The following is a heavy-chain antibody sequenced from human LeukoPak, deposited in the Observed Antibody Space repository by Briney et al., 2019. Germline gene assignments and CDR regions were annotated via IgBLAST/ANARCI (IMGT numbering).Heavy chain of an antibody. CDR1: GFTFSSYA. CDR2: ISGSGGST. D-gene: IGHD3-10*01. Sequence: GGSLRLSCAASGFTFSSYAMSWVRQAPGKGLEWVSAISGSGGSTYYADSVKGRFTISRDNSKNTLYLQMNSLRAEDTAVHYCAKGGVRAYYGMDVWGKGTTVTVSS. J-gene: IGHJ6*04. V-gene: IGHV3-23*01. CDR3: AKGGVRAYYGMDV.